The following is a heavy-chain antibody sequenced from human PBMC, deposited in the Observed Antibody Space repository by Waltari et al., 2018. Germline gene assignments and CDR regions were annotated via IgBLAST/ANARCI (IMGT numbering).Heavy chain of an antibody. CDR3: ARLHLGSYYDWSNDY. D-gene: IGHD3-10*01. V-gene: IGHV4-39*07. CDR1: GGSISSSSYY. Sequence: QLQLQESGPGLVKPSETLSLTCTVSGGSISSSSYYWGWIRQPPGKGLEWIGSIYYSGSTYYNPSLKSRVTISVDTSKNQFSLKLSSVTAADTAVYYCARLHLGSYYDWSNDYWGQGTLVTVSS. J-gene: IGHJ4*02. CDR2: IYYSGST.